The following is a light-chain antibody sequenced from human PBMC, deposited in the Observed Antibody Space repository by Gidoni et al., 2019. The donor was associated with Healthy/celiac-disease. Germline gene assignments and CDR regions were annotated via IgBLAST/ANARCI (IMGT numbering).Light chain of an antibody. Sequence: PGERVTLSCRASQIVSSNYLTWYQQKPGQAPRLLIYGASTRATSIPARFSGSGSGPDFTLTFSSLQPEDFAVYYCQQDYNLPWTFGQGTKVEIK. CDR1: QIVSSNY. V-gene: IGKV3D-7*01. CDR3: QQDYNLPWT. CDR2: GAS. J-gene: IGKJ1*01.